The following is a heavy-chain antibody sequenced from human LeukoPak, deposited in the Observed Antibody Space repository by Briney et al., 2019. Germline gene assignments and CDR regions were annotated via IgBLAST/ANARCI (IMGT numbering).Heavy chain of an antibody. CDR2: ISYNSDTI. J-gene: IGHJ2*01. D-gene: IGHD2-21*02. CDR3: AKDYCGGDCYSGWYFDL. CDR1: GFTFDDYA. V-gene: IGHV3-9*01. Sequence: GGSLRLSCAASGFTFDDYAMHWVRQAPGKGLEWVSGISYNSDTIAYADSVKGRFTISRDNAKNSLYLQMNSLRAEDTALHYCAKDYCGGDCYSGWYFDLWGRGTLVTVSS.